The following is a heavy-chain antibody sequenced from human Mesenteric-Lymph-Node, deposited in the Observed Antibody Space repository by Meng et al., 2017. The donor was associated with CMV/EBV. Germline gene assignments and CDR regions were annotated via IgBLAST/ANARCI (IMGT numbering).Heavy chain of an antibody. V-gene: IGHV4-34*01. CDR2: INHSGST. CDR1: DGSFSNYY. J-gene: IGHJ4*02. Sequence: SQTLSLTCAVYDGSFSNYYWSWIRHPPGKGLEWIGEINHSGSTSYNPSLKSRVTISVDTSKNQFSLRLSSVTAADTAVYYCARQRSTTWYSSPYFDYWGQGTLVTVSS. D-gene: IGHD6-13*01. CDR3: ARQRSTTWYSSPYFDY.